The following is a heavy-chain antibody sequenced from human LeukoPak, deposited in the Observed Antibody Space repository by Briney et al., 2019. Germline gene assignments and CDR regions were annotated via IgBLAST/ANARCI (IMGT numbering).Heavy chain of an antibody. J-gene: IGHJ4*02. CDR3: ARASVTWGNFDY. D-gene: IGHD3-16*01. CDR2: INSDGSST. V-gene: IGHV3-74*01. CDR1: GFTFSSYW. Sequence: GGSLRLSCAASGFTFSSYWMHWVRQVPGKGLVWVSRINSDGSSTSYADSVKGRFTISRDNAKNTLYLQMNSLRAEDTAVYYCARASVTWGNFDYWGQGTLVTVSS.